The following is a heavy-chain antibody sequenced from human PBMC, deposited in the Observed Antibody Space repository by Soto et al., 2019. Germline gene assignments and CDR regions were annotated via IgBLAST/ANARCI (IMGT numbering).Heavy chain of an antibody. J-gene: IGHJ6*03. CDR2: ISAYNGHT. D-gene: IGHD4-17*01. CDR3: ARSDDGDYLLDV. Sequence: ASVKVSCKASGYSITSYGISWLRHAPGQGLEWMGWISAYNGHTKYPQKLQGRVTMTTDTSTNTAYMELRSLRSDVSAVYVCARSDDGDYLLDVWGKGTTVTVS. CDR1: GYSITSYG. V-gene: IGHV1-18*01.